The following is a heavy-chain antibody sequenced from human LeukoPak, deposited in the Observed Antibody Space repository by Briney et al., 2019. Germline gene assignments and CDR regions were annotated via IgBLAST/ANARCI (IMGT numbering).Heavy chain of an antibody. D-gene: IGHD3-10*01. CDR2: FDPEDGET. CDR1: GYTLTVLS. J-gene: IGHJ3*02. Sequence: ASVKVSCKVSGYTLTVLSIHWVRQAPAKGLEWMGGFDPEDGETIYPQKFQGRVTMTEDTSTDTAYMELSSLRSEDTAVYYCTAPTRGGAFDIWGQGTMVTVSS. CDR3: TAPTRGGAFDI. V-gene: IGHV1-24*01.